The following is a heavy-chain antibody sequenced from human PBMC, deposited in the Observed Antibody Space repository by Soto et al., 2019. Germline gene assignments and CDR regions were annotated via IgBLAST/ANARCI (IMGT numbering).Heavy chain of an antibody. CDR3: ATRAADYDFWSGYYSYYYYMDV. Sequence: SETLSLTCTVSGGSISSYYWSWIRQPPGKGLEWIGYIYYSGSTNYNPSLKSRVTISVDTSKNQFSLKLSSVTAADTAVYYCATRAADYDFWSGYYSYYYYMDVWGKGTTVTV. J-gene: IGHJ6*03. D-gene: IGHD3-3*01. CDR2: IYYSGST. V-gene: IGHV4-59*08. CDR1: GGSISSYY.